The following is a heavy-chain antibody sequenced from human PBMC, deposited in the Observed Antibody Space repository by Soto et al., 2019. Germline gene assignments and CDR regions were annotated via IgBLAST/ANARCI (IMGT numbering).Heavy chain of an antibody. D-gene: IGHD6-19*01. CDR3: ASDGGSFEAVAGTLDH. CDR2: IIPIFGTA. CDR1: GGTFSSYA. V-gene: IGHV1-69*01. J-gene: IGHJ2*01. Sequence: QVQLVQSGAEVKKPGSSVKVSCKASGGTFSSYAISWVRQAPGQGLEWMGGIIPIFGTANYAQKFQGRVTITADESTSTAYMELSSLRSEDTAVYYCASDGGSFEAVAGTLDHRGRGTLVTVSS.